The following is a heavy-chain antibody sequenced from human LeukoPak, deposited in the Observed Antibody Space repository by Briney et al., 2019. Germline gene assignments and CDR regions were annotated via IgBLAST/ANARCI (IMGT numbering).Heavy chain of an antibody. V-gene: IGHV3-33*03. CDR2: IWHDGSRT. CDR3: AGAISKGAGIDS. D-gene: IGHD1-26*01. J-gene: IGHJ4*02. CDR1: GFTFDKYG. Sequence: PGGSLRLSCATSGFTFDKYGIHWVHQAPGKGLEWVAVIWHDGSRTHYADSLKGRFTISRDNSKDTAFLQMNSLTVEDTATYYCAGAISKGAGIDSWGQGTLVTVSS.